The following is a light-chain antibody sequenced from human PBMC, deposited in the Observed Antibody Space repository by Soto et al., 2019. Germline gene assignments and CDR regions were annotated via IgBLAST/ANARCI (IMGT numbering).Light chain of an antibody. J-gene: IGKJ1*01. Sequence: EIVMTQSPGTLSVSPGERVTVSCRASQYVHTSLAWYQQKSGQAPRLLIYGASIRAPGVPVRFSGSGSGTEFTLTIDSLQSEDHAVYSCQQYNQWPPTWTFGQGTKVES. CDR1: QYVHTS. CDR2: GAS. V-gene: IGKV3-15*01. CDR3: QQYNQWPPTWT.